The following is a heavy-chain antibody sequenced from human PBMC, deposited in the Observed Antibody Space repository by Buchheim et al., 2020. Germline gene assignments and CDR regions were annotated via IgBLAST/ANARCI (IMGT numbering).Heavy chain of an antibody. CDR1: GGSISSSSYY. CDR3: GRESYYLDYYYGMDV. V-gene: IGHV4-39*01. Sequence: QLQLQESGPGLVKPSETLSLTCTVSGGSISSSSYYWGWIRQPPGKGLEWIGSIYYSGSTYYNPSLKSRVTISADTSKNQFSLKLSSVTAADTAVYYCGRESYYLDYYYGMDVWGQGTT. D-gene: IGHD1-26*01. CDR2: IYYSGST. J-gene: IGHJ6*02.